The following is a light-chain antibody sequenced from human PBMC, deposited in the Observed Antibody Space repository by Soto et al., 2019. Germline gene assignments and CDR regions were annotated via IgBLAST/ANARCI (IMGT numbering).Light chain of an antibody. CDR1: QSVSSN. V-gene: IGKV3-15*01. Sequence: EIVMTHSPATLSVSPGERATLSCRASQSVSSNLAWYQQKPGQAPMLLIYGASTRATGIPARFSGSGSGTEFTLTISSLQSEDFAVYYCQQYNNWPPYTFGQGTKLEIK. CDR3: QQYNNWPPYT. J-gene: IGKJ2*01. CDR2: GAS.